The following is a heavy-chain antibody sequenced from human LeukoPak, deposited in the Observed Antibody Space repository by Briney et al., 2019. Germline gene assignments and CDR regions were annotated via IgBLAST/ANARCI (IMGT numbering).Heavy chain of an antibody. CDR1: GFTFSSYT. Sequence: PGGSLRLSCTASGFTFSSYTMSWVRQAPGKGLKWVSTITTGGPNTYYADSVKGRFTVSRDNSKNTLYLQMNSLRAEDTAVYYCAKEKAAAGTPLWGQGTLVTVSS. CDR3: AKEKAAAGTPL. V-gene: IGHV3-23*01. J-gene: IGHJ4*02. CDR2: ITTGGPNT. D-gene: IGHD6-13*01.